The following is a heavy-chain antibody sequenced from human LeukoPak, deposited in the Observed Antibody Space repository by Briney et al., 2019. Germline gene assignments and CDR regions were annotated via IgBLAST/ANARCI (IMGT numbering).Heavy chain of an antibody. CDR3: ASRIGAGFDWLLWPDY. D-gene: IGHD3-9*01. Sequence: SVEVSCKASGGTFSTYAITWVRQAPGQGLEWMGGIIPIFATTNYAQKFQGRVTITTDESTSTAYMELRSLRSDDTAVYYCASRIGAGFDWLLWPDYWGQGTLVTVSS. V-gene: IGHV1-69*05. CDR2: IIPIFATT. CDR1: GGTFSTYA. J-gene: IGHJ4*02.